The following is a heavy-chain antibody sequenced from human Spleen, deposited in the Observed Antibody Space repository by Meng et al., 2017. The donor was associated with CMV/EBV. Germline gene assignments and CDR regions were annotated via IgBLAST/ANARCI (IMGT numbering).Heavy chain of an antibody. CDR1: GGSISSSSYY. CDR2: IYYSGST. V-gene: IGHV4-39*07. D-gene: IGHD6-13*01. J-gene: IGHJ4*02. Sequence: QVQRQESGPGPAKPSQTLSLTCTVSGGSISSSSYYWGWIRQPPGKGLEWIGSIYYSGSTYYNPSLKSRVTISVDTSKNQFSLKLSSVTAADTAVYYCARGVAAAAFNYWGQGTLVTVSS. CDR3: ARGVAAAAFNY.